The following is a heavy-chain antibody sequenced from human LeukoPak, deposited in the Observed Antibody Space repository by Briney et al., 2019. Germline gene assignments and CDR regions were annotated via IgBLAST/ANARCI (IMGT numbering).Heavy chain of an antibody. J-gene: IGHJ4*02. Sequence: SETLSLTCTVSGGSVYTSDYYWGWVRQPPGKGPEWIGDIFYTGKTNYNPSLKSRVSISIDTSKNQFSLKLTSVTATDTAVYYCARVFDSWGQGTLVTVSS. CDR3: ARVFDS. CDR2: IFYTGKT. V-gene: IGHV4-39*07. CDR1: GGSVYTSDYY.